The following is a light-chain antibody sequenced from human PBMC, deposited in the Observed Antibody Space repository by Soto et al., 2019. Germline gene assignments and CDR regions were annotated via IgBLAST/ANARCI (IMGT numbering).Light chain of an antibody. Sequence: EIVLTQSPATLSLSPGERATLSCRASQSVRSNYLVWYQQKPGQAPRLLIYDASITATGIPDRFSGSGSGTDFSLTLHSLPPADFAVYYCHQYGDSPRTFGQGNQVEIK. V-gene: IGKV3-20*01. CDR2: DAS. CDR3: HQYGDSPRT. CDR1: QSVRSNY. J-gene: IGKJ1*01.